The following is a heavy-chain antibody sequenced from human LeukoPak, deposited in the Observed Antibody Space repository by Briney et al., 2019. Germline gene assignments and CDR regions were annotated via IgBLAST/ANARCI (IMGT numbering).Heavy chain of an antibody. CDR3: AREPQGSYNQFDY. V-gene: IGHV3-30-3*01. Sequence: GGSLRLSCAASGFTLSSYAMHWVRQAPGKGLEWVAVISYDGSNKYYADSVKGRFTISRDNSKNTLYLQMNSLRAEDTAVYYCAREPQGSYNQFDYWGQGTLVTVSS. CDR1: GFTLSSYA. J-gene: IGHJ4*02. CDR2: ISYDGSNK. D-gene: IGHD5-24*01.